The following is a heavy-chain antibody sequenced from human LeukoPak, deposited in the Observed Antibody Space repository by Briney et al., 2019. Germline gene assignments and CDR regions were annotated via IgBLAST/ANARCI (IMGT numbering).Heavy chain of an antibody. V-gene: IGHV3-66*04. CDR1: GFTDNSNY. Sequence: PGGSLRLSYAGSGFTDNSNYMPGVRQAPGKGLEWVSVHYTGGTTYYADSVRGRFTIYRDNSMNTVYLQMSRLRDEDTAVYYCATLKRGYGGYVDRWGRGTLVTVSS. CDR2: HYTGGTT. D-gene: IGHD2-15*01. J-gene: IGHJ2*01. CDR3: ATLKRGYGGYVDR.